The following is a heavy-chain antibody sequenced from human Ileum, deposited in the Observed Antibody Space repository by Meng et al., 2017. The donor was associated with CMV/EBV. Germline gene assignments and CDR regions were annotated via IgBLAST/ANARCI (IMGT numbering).Heavy chain of an antibody. CDR3: ARDGEGQLVHWFDY. V-gene: IGHV3-30*04. CDR2: ISYDGNTK. D-gene: IGHD6-13*01. Sequence: GGSLRLSCAASGFTFSGYALHWVRQAPGKGLEWVALISYDGNTKYYADSVKGRFTISRDNSKNTLYLQLNGLRAEDTAVYYCARDGEGQLVHWFDYWGQGILVTVSS. CDR1: GFTFSGYA. J-gene: IGHJ4*02.